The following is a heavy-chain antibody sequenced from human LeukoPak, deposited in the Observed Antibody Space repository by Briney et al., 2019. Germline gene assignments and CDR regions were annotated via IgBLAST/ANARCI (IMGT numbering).Heavy chain of an antibody. Sequence: KPSETLSLTCTVSGGSITSSSYYCGWIRQPPGKGLEWIGSIYYSGSTYSNPSLKSRVTISVDTSKNQFSLKLSSVTAADTAVYYCARQRDVYNYADYWGQGTLVTVSS. V-gene: IGHV4-39*01. CDR1: GGSITSSSYY. J-gene: IGHJ4*02. D-gene: IGHD5-24*01. CDR2: IYYSGST. CDR3: ARQRDVYNYADY.